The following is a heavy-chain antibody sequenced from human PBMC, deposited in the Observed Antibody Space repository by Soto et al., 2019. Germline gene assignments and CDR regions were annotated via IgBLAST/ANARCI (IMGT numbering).Heavy chain of an antibody. CDR1: GGSFSGYY. J-gene: IGHJ6*02. Sequence: SETLSLTCAVYGGSFSGYYWGWIRKPPGKGLEWIASMYYSGNTYYNPSLKSRVTISIDTSKNQLSLKLSSVTAADTAVYYCARDPGYSYGYRPGYYYYGMDVWGQGTTVT. CDR2: MYYSGNT. D-gene: IGHD5-18*01. CDR3: ARDPGYSYGYRPGYYYYGMDV. V-gene: IGHV4-34*01.